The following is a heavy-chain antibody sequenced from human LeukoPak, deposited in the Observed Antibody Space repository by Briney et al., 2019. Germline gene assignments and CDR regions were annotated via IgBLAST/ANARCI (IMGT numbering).Heavy chain of an antibody. J-gene: IGHJ4*02. CDR3: ASSDLRFGESARWYFDY. Sequence: SETLSLTCAVSGGSISSGGYSWSWIRQPPGKGLEWIGYIYHSGSTYYNPSLKSRVTISVDRSKNQFSLKLSSVTAADTAVYYCASSDLRFGESARWYFDYWGQGTLVTVSS. CDR1: GGSISSGGYS. D-gene: IGHD3-10*01. V-gene: IGHV4-30-2*01. CDR2: IYHSGST.